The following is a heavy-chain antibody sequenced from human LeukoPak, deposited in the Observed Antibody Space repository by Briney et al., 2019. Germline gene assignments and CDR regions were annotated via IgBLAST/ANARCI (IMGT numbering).Heavy chain of an antibody. CDR3: YYYCDSSGSHPRDS. D-gene: IGHD3-22*01. J-gene: IGHJ4*02. Sequence: GGSLRLSCAASGFTFRNYAMNWVRQAPGKGLEWVSGINANGGVTYYADSVKGRFTISRDNSKNTLSLQMNSLRADDTAVYYCYYYCDSSGSHPRDSWGQGTLVTVSS. CDR2: INANGGVT. CDR1: GFTFRNYA. V-gene: IGHV3-23*01.